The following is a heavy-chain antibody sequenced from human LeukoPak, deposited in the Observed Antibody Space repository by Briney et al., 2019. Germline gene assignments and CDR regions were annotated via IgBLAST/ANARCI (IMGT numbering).Heavy chain of an antibody. CDR3: ARGLANWFDP. Sequence: PGGSLRLSCAASGFTFSSYGMHWVRQAPGKGLEWVALIWYDGSNKYYADSVKGRFTISRDNSKNTLYLQMNSLRAEDTAVYYCARGLANWFDPWGQGTLVTVSS. V-gene: IGHV3-30*02. J-gene: IGHJ5*02. CDR2: IWYDGSNK. CDR1: GFTFSSYG. D-gene: IGHD3-22*01.